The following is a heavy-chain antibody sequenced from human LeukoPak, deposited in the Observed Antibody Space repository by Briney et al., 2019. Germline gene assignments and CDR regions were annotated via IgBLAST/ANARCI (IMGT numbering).Heavy chain of an antibody. CDR2: IYSGGST. J-gene: IGHJ6*02. CDR1: GFTVSSNY. D-gene: IGHD6-6*01. V-gene: IGHV3-53*04. CDR3: AREAPWYSSSSHMDV. Sequence: PGGSLRLSCAASGFTVSSNYMSWVRQAPGKGLEWVSVIYSGGSTYYADSVKGRFTISRHNSKNTLYLQMNSLRAEDTAVYYCAREAPWYSSSSHMDVWGQGTTVTVSS.